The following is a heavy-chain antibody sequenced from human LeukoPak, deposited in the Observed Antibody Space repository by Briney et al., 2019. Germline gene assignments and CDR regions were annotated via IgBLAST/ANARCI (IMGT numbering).Heavy chain of an antibody. Sequence: SEALSLTCTVSGGSICSGSYYWSWIRQPAGKGLEWIGRIYTSGSTNYNPSPKSRVTISVDTSKNQFSLKLSSVTAADTAVYYCASLVTKYGSGSYYFDYWGQGTLVTVSS. D-gene: IGHD3-10*01. CDR2: IYTSGST. CDR1: GGSICSGSYY. J-gene: IGHJ4*02. CDR3: ASLVTKYGSGSYYFDY. V-gene: IGHV4-61*02.